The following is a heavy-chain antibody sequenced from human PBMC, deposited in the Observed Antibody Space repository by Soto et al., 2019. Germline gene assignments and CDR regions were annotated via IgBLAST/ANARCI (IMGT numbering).Heavy chain of an antibody. V-gene: IGHV4-30-4*01. J-gene: IGHJ4*02. Sequence: QVQLQESGPGLVKPSQTLSLTCTVSGGSISSGDYYWSWIRQPPGKGLEWIGYIYYSGSTYYNPSLESRVTISVDTSKNQFALKLSSVTAADTAVYYCARVRTEYCSGGSCYSTKAAFDYWGQGTLVTVSS. D-gene: IGHD2-15*01. CDR3: ARVRTEYCSGGSCYSTKAAFDY. CDR1: GGSISSGDYY. CDR2: IYYSGST.